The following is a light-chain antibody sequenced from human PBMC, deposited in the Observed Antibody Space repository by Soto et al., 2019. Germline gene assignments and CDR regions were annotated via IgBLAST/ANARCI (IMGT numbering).Light chain of an antibody. CDR3: QQYYNNALT. V-gene: IGKV4-1*01. Sequence: DIVMTQSPDSLAVSLGERATINCKSSQSVLYSSNNKNYLAWYQQKPGQPPKLLIYWASTRESGVPDRFSGSGSGTDFTLTISSLQAEDVAVYYCQQYYNNALTFGGGNKVGVK. CDR1: QSVLYSSNNKNY. CDR2: WAS. J-gene: IGKJ4*01.